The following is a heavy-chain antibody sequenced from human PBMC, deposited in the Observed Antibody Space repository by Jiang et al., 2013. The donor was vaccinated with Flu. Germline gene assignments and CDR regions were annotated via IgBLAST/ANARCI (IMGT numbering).Heavy chain of an antibody. V-gene: IGHV3-48*03. Sequence: GLVQPGGSLRLSCAASGFTFSSYEMNWVRQAPGKGLEWVSYISSSGSTIYYADSVKGRFTISRDNAKNSLYLQMNSLRAEDTAVYYCARDDSEWLLQMGLGFDYWGQGTLVTVSS. CDR3: ARDDSEWLLQMGLGFDY. CDR1: GFTFSSYE. D-gene: IGHD3-3*01. CDR2: ISSSGSTI. J-gene: IGHJ4*02.